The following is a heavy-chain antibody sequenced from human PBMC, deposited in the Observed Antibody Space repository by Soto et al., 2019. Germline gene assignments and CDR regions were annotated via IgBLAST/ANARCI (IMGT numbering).Heavy chain of an antibody. Sequence: SVKVSCKASGYTFTSYGISSVRQAPGQGLEWMGWISAYNGNTNYAQKLQGRVTMTTDTSTSTAYMELRSLRSDDTAVYYCARGWATTRRGRNDAFDIWGQGTMVTVSS. D-gene: IGHD4-17*01. CDR3: ARGWATTRRGRNDAFDI. CDR1: GYTFTSYG. V-gene: IGHV1-18*01. CDR2: ISAYNGNT. J-gene: IGHJ3*02.